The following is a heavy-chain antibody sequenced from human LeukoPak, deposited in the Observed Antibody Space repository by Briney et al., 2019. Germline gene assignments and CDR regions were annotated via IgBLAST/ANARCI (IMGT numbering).Heavy chain of an antibody. CDR1: GGSISSSNW. Sequence: PSETLSLTCAVSGGSISSSNWWSWVRQPPGKGLEWIGEIYHSGSTNYNPSLKSRVTISVDKSKNQFSLKLSSVTAAGTAVYYCARDRTTIDFWYFDLWGRGTLVTVSS. V-gene: IGHV4-4*02. CDR2: IYHSGST. D-gene: IGHD3-22*01. J-gene: IGHJ2*01. CDR3: ARDRTTIDFWYFDL.